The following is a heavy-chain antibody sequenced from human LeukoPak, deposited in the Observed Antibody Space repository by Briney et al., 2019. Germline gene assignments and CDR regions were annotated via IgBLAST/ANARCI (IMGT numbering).Heavy chain of an antibody. Sequence: GESLKISCQGSGYSFTSYWIGWVRQMPGKGLEWMGIIYPGDSDTRYSPSFQGQVTISADESISTAYLQWSSLKASDTAMYYCARLDYYDSSGYPTSMDYWGQGTLVTVSS. CDR1: GYSFTSYW. D-gene: IGHD3-22*01. V-gene: IGHV5-51*01. J-gene: IGHJ4*02. CDR2: IYPGDSDT. CDR3: ARLDYYDSSGYPTSMDY.